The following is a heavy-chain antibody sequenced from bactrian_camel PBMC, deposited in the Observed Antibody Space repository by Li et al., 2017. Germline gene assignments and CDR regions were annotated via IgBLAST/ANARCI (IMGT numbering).Heavy chain of an antibody. J-gene: IGHJ4*01. D-gene: IGHD7*01. V-gene: IGHV3S40*01. CDR1: GFTFSSYY. CDR2: SKDDGVVA. CDR3: ATSFQAGY. Sequence: DVQLVESGGGSVQTGGSLRLSCAASGFTFSSYYMSWVRQAPGKALEWVSQSKDDGVVAIYADSVKGRFTVSRDNARNTLYLEMNNLKSEDTAVYYCATSFQAGYWGQGTQVTVS.